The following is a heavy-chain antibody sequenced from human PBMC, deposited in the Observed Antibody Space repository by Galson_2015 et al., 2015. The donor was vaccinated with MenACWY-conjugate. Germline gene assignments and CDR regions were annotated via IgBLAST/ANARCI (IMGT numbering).Heavy chain of an antibody. CDR3: AKDKNFGDYGDFDY. J-gene: IGHJ4*01. V-gene: IGHV3-23*01. CDR1: GFTFRSYA. D-gene: IGHD4-17*01. CDR2: ISGGGDST. Sequence: SLRLSCAASGFTFRSYAMSWVRQAPGKGLEWVSGISGGGDSTYYADSVKGRFTISRDNSKNTLYLQMNSLRAEDTAVYYCAKDKNFGDYGDFDYWGHGTLFTVSS.